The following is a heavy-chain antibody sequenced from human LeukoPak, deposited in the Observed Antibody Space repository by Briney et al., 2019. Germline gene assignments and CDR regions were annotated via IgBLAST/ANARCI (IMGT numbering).Heavy chain of an antibody. V-gene: IGHV3-66*01. Sequence: GGSLRLSCAASGFTVSSNYMSWVRQAPGKGLEWVSVIYSGGSTYYADSVKGRFTISRDNSKNTLYLQMNSLRAEDTAVYYCARAGSAVAGTGTYYYYGMDVWGQGTTVTVSS. J-gene: IGHJ6*02. CDR1: GFTVSSNY. D-gene: IGHD6-19*01. CDR2: IYSGGST. CDR3: ARAGSAVAGTGTYYYYGMDV.